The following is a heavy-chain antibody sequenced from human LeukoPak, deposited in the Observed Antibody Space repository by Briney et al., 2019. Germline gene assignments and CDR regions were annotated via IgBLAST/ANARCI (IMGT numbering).Heavy chain of an antibody. V-gene: IGHV3-23*01. CDR3: VKWGDYDILTGYYDPDY. CDR2: VSGRDDST. Sequence: GGSLRLSCAASGFTFRNYAMSWVRQATGKGLEWVSAVSGRDDSTYYADSVKGRFTISRDTSKNTLYLQMNSLRAEDTAVYYCVKWGDYDILTGYYDPDYWGQGTLVTVSS. CDR1: GFTFRNYA. J-gene: IGHJ4*02. D-gene: IGHD3-9*01.